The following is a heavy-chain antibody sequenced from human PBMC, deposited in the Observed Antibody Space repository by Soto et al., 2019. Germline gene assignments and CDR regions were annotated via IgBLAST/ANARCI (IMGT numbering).Heavy chain of an antibody. D-gene: IGHD6-19*01. CDR1: GCSISSSSYY. CDR2: IYYSGST. V-gene: IGHV4-39*07. Sequence: SETLSLTCTVSGCSISSSSYYWGWIRQPPGKGLEWIGSIYYSGSTYYNPSLKSRVTISVDTSKSQFSLKLSSVTAADTAVYFCVRSSGYSSRWLTTYYFDYWGQGTLVTVSS. J-gene: IGHJ4*02. CDR3: VRSSGYSSRWLTTYYFDY.